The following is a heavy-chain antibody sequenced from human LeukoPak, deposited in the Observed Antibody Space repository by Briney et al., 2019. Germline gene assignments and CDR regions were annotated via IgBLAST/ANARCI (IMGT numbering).Heavy chain of an antibody. D-gene: IGHD2-2*01. V-gene: IGHV1-69*05. Sequence: GASVKVSCKASGYTFTSYDISWVRQAPGQGLEWMGGIIPIFGTANYAQKFQGRVTITTDESTSTAYMELSSLRSEDTAVYYCARGQFPSIVVVPAAMGYYYYYMDVWGKGTTVTVSS. CDR1: GYTFTSYD. CDR3: ARGQFPSIVVVPAAMGYYYYYMDV. CDR2: IIPIFGTA. J-gene: IGHJ6*03.